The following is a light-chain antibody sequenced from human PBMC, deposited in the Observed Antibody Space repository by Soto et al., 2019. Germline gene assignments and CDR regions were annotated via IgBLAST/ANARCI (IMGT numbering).Light chain of an antibody. J-gene: IGLJ3*02. CDR3: QSYDSSLSAWV. CDR1: SSNIGAGYD. Sequence: QSVLTQPPSVSGAPGQRVTISCTESSSNIGAGYDVHWYQQLPGTAPKLLIYGNTNRPSGVPDRFSGSKSGTSASLAITGLQAEDEADYYCQSYDSSLSAWVFGGGTKHRP. CDR2: GNT. V-gene: IGLV1-40*01.